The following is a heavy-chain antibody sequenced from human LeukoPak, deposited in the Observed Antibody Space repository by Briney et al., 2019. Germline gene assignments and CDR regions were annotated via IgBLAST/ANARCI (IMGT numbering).Heavy chain of an antibody. J-gene: IGHJ4*02. Sequence: GGSLRLSCAAPGFTFSTYAMTWVRRAPGKGLEWVSAISPSGGHIYYADSVKGRFTSPRDNSKTPPSLQMNTLRAEDPPIYYWAKNRGTGMAFYDYWGQGTQVTVSS. V-gene: IGHV3-23*01. CDR2: ISPSGGHI. CDR1: GFTFSTYA. CDR3: AKNRGTGMAFYDY. D-gene: IGHD5-18*01.